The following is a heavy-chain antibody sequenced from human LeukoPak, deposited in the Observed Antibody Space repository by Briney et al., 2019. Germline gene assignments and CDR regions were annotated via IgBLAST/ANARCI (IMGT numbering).Heavy chain of an antibody. CDR2: IDWDDDK. Sequence: SQTLTLTFTFSGFSLSTSGMCVSWIRQPPGKALEWLARIDWDDDKYYSTSLKTRLTISKDTSKNQVVLTMTNMDPVDTATYYCARMGSSEYNWFDPGGQGTLVTVSA. D-gene: IGHD2-15*01. CDR1: GFSLSTSGMC. J-gene: IGHJ5*02. CDR3: ARMGSSEYNWFDP. V-gene: IGHV2-70*11.